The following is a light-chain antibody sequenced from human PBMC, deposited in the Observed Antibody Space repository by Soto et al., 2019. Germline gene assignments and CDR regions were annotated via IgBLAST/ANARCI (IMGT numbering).Light chain of an antibody. Sequence: QSVLTQPRSVSGSPGQSVTISCTGTRSDVGTYNYVSWYQHHPGKAPKLMIYDVSKRPSGVPDRFSGSKSGNTASLTISGLQAEDEADYYCCSYAGSLEVVFGGGTKLTVL. CDR2: DVS. CDR3: CSYAGSLEVV. J-gene: IGLJ3*02. CDR1: RSDVGTYNY. V-gene: IGLV2-11*01.